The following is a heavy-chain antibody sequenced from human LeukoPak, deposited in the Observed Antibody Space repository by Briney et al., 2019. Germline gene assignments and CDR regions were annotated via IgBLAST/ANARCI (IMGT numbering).Heavy chain of an antibody. Sequence: PSETLSLTCAVYGVSFSGYYWSWLRQPPGKGLEWIGEINHSGRTNYNPSPKSRVTISVDTSKNHFSLKLSSATAADMARYFCARGRAVAGTVANWFDPWGEGTPVTVSS. D-gene: IGHD6-19*01. CDR1: GVSFSGYY. CDR3: ARGRAVAGTVANWFDP. V-gene: IGHV4-34*01. J-gene: IGHJ5*02. CDR2: INHSGRT.